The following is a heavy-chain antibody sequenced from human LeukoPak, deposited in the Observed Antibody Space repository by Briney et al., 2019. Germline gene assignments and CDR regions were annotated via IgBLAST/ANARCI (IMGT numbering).Heavy chain of an antibody. CDR1: GFTVSSNY. CDR3: ARDRGYSYGLDY. V-gene: IGHV3-53*01. CDR2: IYSGGST. J-gene: IGHJ4*02. D-gene: IGHD5-18*01. Sequence: GGSLRLSCAASGFTVSSNYMSWVRQAPGKGLKWVSVIYSGGSTYYADSVKGRFTISRDNSKNTLYLQMNSLRAEDTAVYYCARDRGYSYGLDYWGQGTLVTVSS.